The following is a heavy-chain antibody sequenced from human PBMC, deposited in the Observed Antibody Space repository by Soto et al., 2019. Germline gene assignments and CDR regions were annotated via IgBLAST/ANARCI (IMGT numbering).Heavy chain of an antibody. J-gene: IGHJ5*01. CDR3: ARREMAAGTHWLFDS. CDR1: GGSISSGDYY. CDR2: SYYSGST. D-gene: IGHD6-13*01. Sequence: PSETLSLTCTVSGGSISSGDYYWSWIRQPPGKGLEWTGCSYYSGSTYYNPSLKSRVTISVDTSKNQFSLKLSSVTDADTAVYYCARREMAAGTHWLFDSWGQGSLVIVSS. V-gene: IGHV4-30-4*01.